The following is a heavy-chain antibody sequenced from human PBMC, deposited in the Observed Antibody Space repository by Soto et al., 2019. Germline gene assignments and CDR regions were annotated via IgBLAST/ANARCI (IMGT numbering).Heavy chain of an antibody. Sequence: QVQLIQSGAAVKKPGSSVKVSCHTSGDAFSSYAMSWVRQGPGQGLEWMGGIIPMFGTPIYTEKFQGRVTITADETTRAVYMELRSLTSDDSAVYYCARSYSVTTSSDYGMDVWGQGTTIIVS. CDR2: IIPMFGTP. V-gene: IGHV1-69*01. D-gene: IGHD4-17*01. CDR3: ARSYSVTTSSDYGMDV. J-gene: IGHJ6*02. CDR1: GDAFSSYA.